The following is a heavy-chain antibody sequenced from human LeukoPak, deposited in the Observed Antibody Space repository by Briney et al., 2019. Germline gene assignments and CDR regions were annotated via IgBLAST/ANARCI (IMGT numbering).Heavy chain of an antibody. CDR1: GFTFSSYA. Sequence: GGSLRLSCAASGFTFSSYAMSWVRQAPGKGLEWVSAISGSGGSTYYADSVKGRFTISRDNSKNTLYLQMNSLRAEDTAVYYCANHPAAGKEYFDYWGQGTLVTVSS. CDR2: ISGSGGST. J-gene: IGHJ4*02. D-gene: IGHD6-13*01. CDR3: ANHPAAGKEYFDY. V-gene: IGHV3-23*01.